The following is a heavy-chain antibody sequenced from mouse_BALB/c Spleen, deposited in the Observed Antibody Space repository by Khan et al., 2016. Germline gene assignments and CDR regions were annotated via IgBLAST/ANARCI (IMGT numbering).Heavy chain of an antibody. CDR3: AKGLRRGDYFDS. D-gene: IGHD2-4*01. CDR2: IHPGGGGS. Sequence: QVQLKQSGAELVRPGASVKLSCKALGYTFTDYEMHWVKQTPVHGLEWIGAIHPGGGGSAYNQKFKVRATLTADKSSSTAYMELSSLTSEDSAVYYCAKGLRRGDYFDSWGQGTTLTVSS. J-gene: IGHJ2*01. CDR1: GYTFTDYE. V-gene: IGHV1-15*01.